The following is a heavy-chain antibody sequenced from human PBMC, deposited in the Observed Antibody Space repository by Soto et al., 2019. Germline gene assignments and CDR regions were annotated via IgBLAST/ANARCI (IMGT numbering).Heavy chain of an antibody. CDR1: GGSISSYY. V-gene: IGHV4-59*01. Sequence: SETLSLTCTVSGGSISSYYWSWIRQPPGKGLEWIGYIYYSGSTNYNPSLKSRVTISVDTSKNQFSLKLSSVTAADTAVYYCARVVAATGTKYFQHWGQGALVTVSS. D-gene: IGHD2-15*01. CDR3: ARVVAATGTKYFQH. J-gene: IGHJ1*01. CDR2: IYYSGST.